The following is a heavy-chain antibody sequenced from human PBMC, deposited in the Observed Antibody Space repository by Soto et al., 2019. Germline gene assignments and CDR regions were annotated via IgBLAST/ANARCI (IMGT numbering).Heavy chain of an antibody. CDR1: GDSFRRYH. V-gene: IGHV4-59*13. J-gene: IGHJ4*02. CDR2: IFYSGST. D-gene: IGHD5-12*01. CDR3: ARDLFGDGYNFRY. Sequence: SASLSLTCSISGDSFRRYHQGCIRQTPGKGLEGIGYIFYSGSTTYNPSHKSRVTISLDTSKNQFSLKVSSVTAADTAVYYCARDLFGDGYNFRYWGQGTQVTVS.